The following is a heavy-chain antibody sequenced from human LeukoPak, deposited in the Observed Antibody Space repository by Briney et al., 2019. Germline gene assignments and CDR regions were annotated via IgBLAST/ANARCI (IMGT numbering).Heavy chain of an antibody. D-gene: IGHD3-22*01. Sequence: SETLSLTCTVSGGSISSSSYYWGWIRQPPGKGLEWIGSIYYSGSTYYNPSLKSRVTISVDTSKNQFSLELSSVTAADTAVYYCARSYYDSSGYYYVHYYYYYMDVWGKGTTVTVSS. J-gene: IGHJ6*03. CDR2: IYYSGST. CDR3: ARSYYDSSGYYYVHYYYYYMDV. V-gene: IGHV4-39*07. CDR1: GGSISSSSYY.